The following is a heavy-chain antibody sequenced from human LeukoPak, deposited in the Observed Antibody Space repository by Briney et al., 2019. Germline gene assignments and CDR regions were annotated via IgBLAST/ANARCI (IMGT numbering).Heavy chain of an antibody. CDR2: IYSGDST. Sequence: GGSLRLSCAASGFTFSSNYMSWVRQAPGKGLEWVAVIYSGDSTYYPDSVKGRFTISRDNSKNTLYLQMNSLRAEDTAVYYCARGCGGDCYHFDYWGQGTLVTVSS. CDR3: ARGCGGDCYHFDY. V-gene: IGHV3-66*01. D-gene: IGHD2-21*02. CDR1: GFTFSSNY. J-gene: IGHJ4*02.